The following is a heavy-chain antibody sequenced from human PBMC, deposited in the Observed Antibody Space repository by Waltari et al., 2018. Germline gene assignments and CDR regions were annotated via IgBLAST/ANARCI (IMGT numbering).Heavy chain of an antibody. D-gene: IGHD1-26*01. J-gene: IGHJ4*02. CDR1: GCTFSSYP. V-gene: IGHV1-69*02. CDR2: IIPILGIA. Sequence: QVQLVQSGAEVKKPGSSVKVSCKASGCTFSSYPISWVRQAPGQGLEWMGRIIPILGIANYAQKFQGRVTITADKSTSTAYMELSSLRSEDTAVYYCARGGSYFGGFDYWGQGTLVTVSS. CDR3: ARGGSYFGGFDY.